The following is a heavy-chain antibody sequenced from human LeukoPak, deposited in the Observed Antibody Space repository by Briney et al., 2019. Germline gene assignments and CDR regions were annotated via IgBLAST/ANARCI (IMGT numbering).Heavy chain of an antibody. J-gene: IGHJ4*02. V-gene: IGHV3-7*05. CDR2: IKPDGSQK. CDR3: ARQLLLDY. D-gene: IGHD3-10*01. CDR1: GVSFSSYW. Sequence: DPGGSLRLSCAASGVSFSSYWMSWVRQAPGKGLEWVANIKPDGSQKFYVDSVKGRFTISRDNAKESLYLQMNSLRAEDTAVYYCARQLLLDYWGQGTLVTVSS.